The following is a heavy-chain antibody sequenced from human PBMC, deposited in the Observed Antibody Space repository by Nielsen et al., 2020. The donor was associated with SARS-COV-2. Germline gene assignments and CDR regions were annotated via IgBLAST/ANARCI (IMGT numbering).Heavy chain of an antibody. CDR1: GFSFSDYG. J-gene: IGHJ4*02. V-gene: IGHV3-30*03. CDR2: VSYDGYNE. CDR3: ARDREPGYNAVDY. D-gene: IGHD1-14*01. Sequence: GESLKISCAASGFSFSDYGMHWVRQSPGKGLEWVSSVSYDGYNENYADSVKGRFTVSRDNAKNSLYLRMNSLRAEDTAIYYCARDREPGYNAVDYWGQGTLVTVSS.